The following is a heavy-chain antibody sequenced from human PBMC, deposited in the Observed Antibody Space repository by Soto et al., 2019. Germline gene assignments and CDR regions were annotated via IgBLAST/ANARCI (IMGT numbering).Heavy chain of an antibody. CDR2: INSSGGTT. CDR3: ARVRGGGSEYFFDY. Sequence: ASVKVSCKASGYTFTRYNVHWVRPAPGQGLEWMAIINSSGGTTYYVQKFEGRVTLTTDTSTSTVYMELSSLRSDDTAVYYCARVRGGGSEYFFDYWGQGTLVTVSS. CDR1: GYTFTRYN. D-gene: IGHD2-15*01. V-gene: IGHV1-46*01. J-gene: IGHJ4*02.